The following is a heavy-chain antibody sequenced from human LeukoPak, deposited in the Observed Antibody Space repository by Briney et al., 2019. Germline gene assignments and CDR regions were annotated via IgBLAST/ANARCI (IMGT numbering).Heavy chain of an antibody. J-gene: IGHJ3*02. D-gene: IGHD6-13*01. V-gene: IGHV3-30*04. CDR3: ARRGSSWYNAFDI. CDR1: GFTFSSYE. CDR2: ISYDGSNK. Sequence: GGSLRLSCAASGFTFSSYEMNWVRQAPGKGLEWVAVISYDGSNKYYADSVKGRFTISRDNSKNTLYLQMNSLRAEDTAVYYCARRGSSWYNAFDIWGQGTMVTVSS.